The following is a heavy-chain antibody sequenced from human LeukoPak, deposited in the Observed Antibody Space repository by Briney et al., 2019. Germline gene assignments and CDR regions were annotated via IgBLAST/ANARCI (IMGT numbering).Heavy chain of an antibody. V-gene: IGHV3-48*01. CDR2: ISSSSDTI. J-gene: IGHJ3*02. CDR3: ARICSGGSCYNDAFDI. Sequence: GGSLRLSCAASGFSFNFYTMSWVRQPPGKGLEWVSYISSSSDTIYYADSVKGRFTISRDNAKNSLYLQMNSLRAEDTAVYYCARICSGGSCYNDAFDIWGQGTMVTVSS. D-gene: IGHD2-15*01. CDR1: GFSFNFYT.